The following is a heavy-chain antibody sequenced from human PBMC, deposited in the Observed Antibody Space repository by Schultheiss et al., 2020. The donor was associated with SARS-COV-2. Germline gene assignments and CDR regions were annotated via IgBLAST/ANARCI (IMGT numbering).Heavy chain of an antibody. J-gene: IGHJ4*02. CDR2: ISYDGSNK. D-gene: IGHD4-17*01. V-gene: IGHV3-30*18. Sequence: GGSLRLSCAASGFTFSSYGMHWVRQAPGKGLEWVAVISYDGSNKYYADSVKGRFTISRDNAKNSLYLQMNGLRAEDTAVYFCAKDPPDYGDVSLYYFDYWGQGTLVTVSS. CDR1: GFTFSSYG. CDR3: AKDPPDYGDVSLYYFDY.